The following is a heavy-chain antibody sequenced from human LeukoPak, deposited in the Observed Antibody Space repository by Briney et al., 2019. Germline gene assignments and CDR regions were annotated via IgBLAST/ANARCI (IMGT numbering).Heavy chain of an antibody. V-gene: IGHV4-59*01. D-gene: IGHD6-13*01. Sequence: SETLSLTCTVSGGSLSSYYWSWIRQPPGKGLEWIGYIYYSGSTNYNPSLKSRLTISVDTSKNQFSLKLSSVTAADTAVYYCARVGIRAAAQANFDYWGQGALVTVS. J-gene: IGHJ4*02. CDR3: ARVGIRAAAQANFDY. CDR2: IYYSGST. CDR1: GGSLSSYY.